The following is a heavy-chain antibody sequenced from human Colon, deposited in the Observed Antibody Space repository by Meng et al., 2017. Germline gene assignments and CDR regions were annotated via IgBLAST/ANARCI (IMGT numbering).Heavy chain of an antibody. J-gene: IGHJ5*02. V-gene: IGHV4-38-2*02. D-gene: IGHD4-17*01. Sequence: SETLSLTCTVSGYSISSGYYWGWIRQPPGKGLEWIGSIYHSGSTYYNPSLKSRVTISVDTSKNQFSLKLSSVTAADTAVYYCARVPVTTFNWFDPWGQGNLVTVSS. CDR1: GYSISSGYY. CDR2: IYHSGST. CDR3: ARVPVTTFNWFDP.